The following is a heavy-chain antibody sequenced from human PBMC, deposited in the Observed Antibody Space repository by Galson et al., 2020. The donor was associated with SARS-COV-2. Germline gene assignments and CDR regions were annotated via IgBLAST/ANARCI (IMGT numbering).Heavy chain of an antibody. CDR1: GFTFSKYW. J-gene: IGHJ4*02. D-gene: IGHD1-26*01. CDR2: IKTDGTEK. CDR3: ARGGDVVWEGRGGPDY. V-gene: IGHV3-7*01. Sequence: GGSLRLSCITSGFTFSKYWMNWVRQTPGKGLEWVANIKTDGTEKNIVDSVRGRFTVSRYNARNSLDLQMNGLRVEDTGIYYCARGGDVVWEGRGGPDYWGQGTLVTVSS.